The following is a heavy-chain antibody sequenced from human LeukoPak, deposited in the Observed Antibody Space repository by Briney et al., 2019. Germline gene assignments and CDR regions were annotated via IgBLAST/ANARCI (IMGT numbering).Heavy chain of an antibody. J-gene: IGHJ4*02. CDR2: IYSSGST. CDR1: GVSISTYY. CDR3: ARAAGRYSSGWYYFDY. V-gene: IGHV4-4*07. Sequence: SETLSLTCTVSGVSISTYYWSWIRQPAGKGLEWIGRIYSSGSTNYNPSPKSRVTMSVDTSKNQFSLKLNSVTAADTAVYYCARAAGRYSSGWYYFDYWGQGTLVTVSS. D-gene: IGHD6-19*01.